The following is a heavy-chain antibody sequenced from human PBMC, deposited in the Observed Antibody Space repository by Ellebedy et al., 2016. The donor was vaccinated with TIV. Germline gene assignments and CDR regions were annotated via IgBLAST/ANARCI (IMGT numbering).Heavy chain of an antibody. J-gene: IGHJ3*02. V-gene: IGHV4-39*07. CDR2: IYFSGTT. CDR3: ARGDRGSHGAFDI. Sequence: MPSEPLSLTCSAPGGSIVSSSSYWACIPQRPGTGLAWIGSIYFSGTTYYSPSLENRVTRSVDTSKKQFSLDLKSVTAADTAVYYCARGDRGSHGAFDIWGQGTRVTVSS. CDR1: GGSIVSSSSY. D-gene: IGHD1-26*01.